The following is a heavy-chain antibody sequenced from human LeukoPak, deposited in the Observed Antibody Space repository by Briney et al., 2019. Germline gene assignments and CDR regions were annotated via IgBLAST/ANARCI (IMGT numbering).Heavy chain of an antibody. CDR2: IFYTGMT. CDR1: GGSISTYF. CDR3: ARATAAGLNAFDI. V-gene: IGHV4-59*01. D-gene: IGHD6-13*01. J-gene: IGHJ3*02. Sequence: SETLSLTCTVSGGSISTYFWSWIRQPPGKGLEWIGDIFYTGMTNYNPSLKRRVTISVYTSKNQFSLRLTSVTAADTAVYFCARATAAGLNAFDIWGQGTMVTVSS.